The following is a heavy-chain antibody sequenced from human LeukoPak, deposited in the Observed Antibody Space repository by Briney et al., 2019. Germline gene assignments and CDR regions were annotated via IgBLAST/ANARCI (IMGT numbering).Heavy chain of an antibody. CDR3: ARDPEDNWNDNDC. CDR2: IKEDGSEK. Sequence: GGSLRLSCAASGFTFSSYWMSWVRQAPGKGLEWVANIKEDGSEKYYVDSVKGRFSISRDNAENSLYLQMNSLGAEDTAVYYCARDPEDNWNDNDCWGQGTLVTVSS. CDR1: GFTFSSYW. D-gene: IGHD1-20*01. J-gene: IGHJ4*02. V-gene: IGHV3-7*01.